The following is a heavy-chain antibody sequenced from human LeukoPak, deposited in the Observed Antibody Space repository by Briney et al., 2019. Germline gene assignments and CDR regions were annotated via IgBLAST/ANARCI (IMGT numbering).Heavy chain of an antibody. Sequence: GGSLRLSCAASGFSFSVYEIHWVRQAPGKGLEWVSVLYSDGNTKYADSVQGRFTISRDNSKNTLYLEMNSLSPDDTAVYYCARGVEPLAANTLAYWGQGTLVTVSS. CDR1: GFSFSVYE. CDR2: LYSDGNT. D-gene: IGHD1-14*01. J-gene: IGHJ4*02. V-gene: IGHV3-53*01. CDR3: ARGVEPLAANTLAY.